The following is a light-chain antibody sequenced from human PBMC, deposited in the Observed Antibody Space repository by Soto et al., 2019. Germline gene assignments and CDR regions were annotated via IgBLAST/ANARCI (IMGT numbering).Light chain of an antibody. CDR1: QSIRNN. CDR3: QQYNSWPLT. J-gene: IGKJ4*01. V-gene: IGKV3-15*01. Sequence: EVVMTQSPAALSVSPGERATLSCRASQSIRNNLAWYQQKPGQAPRLLIYGASTRATGIPARFSGSGSGTEFTLTISSLQSEDFAVYYCQQYNSWPLTFGGGTKVDIK. CDR2: GAS.